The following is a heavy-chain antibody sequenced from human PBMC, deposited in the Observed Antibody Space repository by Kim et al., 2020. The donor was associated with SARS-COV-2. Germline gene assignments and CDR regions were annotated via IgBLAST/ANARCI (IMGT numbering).Heavy chain of an antibody. J-gene: IGHJ4*02. CDR3: ARSLSGYSYGQYYFDY. CDR1: GGSISSSSYY. CDR2: IYYSGST. V-gene: IGHV4-39*01. D-gene: IGHD5-18*01. Sequence: SETLSLTCTVSGGSISSSSYYWGWIRQPPGKGLEWIGSIYYSGSTYYNPSLKSRVTISVDTSKNQFSLKLSSVTAADTAVYYCARSLSGYSYGQYYFDYWGQGTLVTVSS.